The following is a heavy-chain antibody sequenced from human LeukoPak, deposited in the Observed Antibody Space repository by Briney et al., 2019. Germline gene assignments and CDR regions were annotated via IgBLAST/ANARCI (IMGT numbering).Heavy chain of an antibody. CDR3: TSYYDSSAY. Sequence: GGPLRLSCAAPGFTFSGSAMHWVRQASGKGLEWVGRIRSKANSYATAYAASVKGRFTISRDDSKNTAYLQMNSLKTEDTAVYYCTSYYDSSAYWGQGTLVTVSS. V-gene: IGHV3-73*01. CDR1: GFTFSGSA. D-gene: IGHD3-22*01. CDR2: IRSKANSYAT. J-gene: IGHJ4*02.